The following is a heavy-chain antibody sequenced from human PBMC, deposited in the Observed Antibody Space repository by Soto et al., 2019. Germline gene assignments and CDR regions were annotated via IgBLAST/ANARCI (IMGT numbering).Heavy chain of an antibody. CDR1: RFMFSTTD. CDR2: IEGSGELT. Sequence: PGRSLRLSCAASRFMFSTTDMSWVRQAPGKGLEGLTTIEGSGELTYYADSVKGRFTLSRDNSKRTVYLQMDSLTANDTAVYCCMKNSDWF. V-gene: IGHV3-23*01. D-gene: IGHD3-10*01. CDR3: MKNSDWF. J-gene: IGHJ5*02.